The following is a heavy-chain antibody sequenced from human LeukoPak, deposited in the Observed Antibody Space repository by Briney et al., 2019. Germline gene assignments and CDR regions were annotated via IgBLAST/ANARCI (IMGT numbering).Heavy chain of an antibody. CDR1: GFTFSSYA. J-gene: IGHJ4*02. V-gene: IGHV3-23*01. CDR2: ISGSGGST. CDR3: AKFCEGLSREFDY. Sequence: GGSLRLSCAASGFTFSSYAMSWVRQAPGKGLEWVSAISGSGGSTYYADSVKGRFTISRDNSENTLYLQMNSLRAEDTAVYYCAKFCEGLSREFDYWGQGTLVTVSS. D-gene: IGHD3-3*01.